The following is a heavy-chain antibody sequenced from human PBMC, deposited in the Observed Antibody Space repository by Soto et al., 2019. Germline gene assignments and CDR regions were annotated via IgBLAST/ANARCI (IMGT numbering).Heavy chain of an antibody. CDR2: ISGSGGST. Sequence: VGSLRLSCAASGFTFSSYAMSWVRQAPGKGLEWVSAISGSGGSTYYADSVKGRFTISRDNSKSTLYLQMNSLRAEDTAVYYCAKVWIAVAVEVYFQHWGQGTLVTVSS. J-gene: IGHJ1*01. V-gene: IGHV3-23*01. CDR1: GFTFSSYA. CDR3: AKVWIAVAVEVYFQH. D-gene: IGHD6-19*01.